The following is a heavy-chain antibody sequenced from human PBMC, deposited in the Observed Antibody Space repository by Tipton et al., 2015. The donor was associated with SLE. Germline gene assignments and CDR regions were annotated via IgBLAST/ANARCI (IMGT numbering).Heavy chain of an antibody. CDR3: ARDCGYGSASH. Sequence: RSLRLSCAASGFTFRTYGMYWVRQAPGKGLEWVAIISDDGSNFQDAESVKGRFTISRDNFKSTLFLETDSLRPEDTAVYYCARDCGYGSASHWGQGTLVTVSS. CDR2: ISDDGSNF. J-gene: IGHJ4*02. V-gene: IGHV3-30*19. CDR1: GFTFRTYG. D-gene: IGHD3-10*01.